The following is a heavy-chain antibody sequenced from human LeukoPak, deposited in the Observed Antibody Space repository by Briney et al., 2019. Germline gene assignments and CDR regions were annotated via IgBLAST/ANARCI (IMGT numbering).Heavy chain of an antibody. Sequence: GGSLRLSCAASGFTFSSYAMSWVRQAPGKGLDWVSAISGSGGSTYYADSVKGRFTISRDNSKNTLYLQMNSLRAEDTAVYYCAKAPRIVVVTAADYWGQGTLVTVSS. J-gene: IGHJ4*02. CDR3: AKAPRIVVVTAADY. CDR1: GFTFSSYA. CDR2: ISGSGGST. V-gene: IGHV3-23*01. D-gene: IGHD2-21*02.